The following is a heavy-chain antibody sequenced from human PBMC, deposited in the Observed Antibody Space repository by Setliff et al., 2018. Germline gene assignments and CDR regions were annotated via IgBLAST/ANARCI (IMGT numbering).Heavy chain of an antibody. J-gene: IGHJ5*02. CDR2: INPDNGNR. CDR1: GFTLTSYP. D-gene: IGHD2-2*01. Sequence: ASVKVSCKASGFTLTSYPIHWVRQAPGQRLEWMGWINPDNGNRKYSQKFQGRVTITGDTSASTAYMELSGLISEDTAVYYCARDPSLYCSSTSCSPHWFDPWGQGTLVTVSS. V-gene: IGHV1-3*01. CDR3: ARDPSLYCSSTSCSPHWFDP.